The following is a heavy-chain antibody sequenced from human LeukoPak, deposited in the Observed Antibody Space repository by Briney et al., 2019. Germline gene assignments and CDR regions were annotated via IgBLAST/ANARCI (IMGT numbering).Heavy chain of an antibody. Sequence: ASVKVSCKASGYTFTSYYMHWVRQAPGQGLEWMGIINPSGGSTSYAQKFQGRVTMTRDTSTSTVYMELSSLRPEDTAVYYCAISAMAKKYYFDYWGQGTLVTVSS. CDR2: INPSGGST. D-gene: IGHD5-18*01. J-gene: IGHJ4*02. V-gene: IGHV1-46*03. CDR3: AISAMAKKYYFDY. CDR1: GYTFTSYY.